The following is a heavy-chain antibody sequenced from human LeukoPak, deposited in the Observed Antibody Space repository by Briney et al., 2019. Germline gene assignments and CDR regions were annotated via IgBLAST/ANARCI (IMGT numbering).Heavy chain of an antibody. J-gene: IGHJ4*02. D-gene: IGHD3-22*01. V-gene: IGHV1-3*01. CDR2: INAGNGNT. CDR3: ARQDYDSSGYYYFDY. CDR1: GYTFTSYA. Sequence: GASVKVSCKASGYTFTSYAMHWVRQAPGQRLEWMGWINAGNGNTKYSQKFQGRVTFTRDTSASTAYMELSSLRSEDTAVYYCARQDYDSSGYYYFDYWGQGTLVTVSS.